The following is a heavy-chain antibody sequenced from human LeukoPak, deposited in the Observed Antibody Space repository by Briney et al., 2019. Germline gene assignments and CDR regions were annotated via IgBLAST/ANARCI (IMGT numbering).Heavy chain of an antibody. CDR1: GYTFTGYY. D-gene: IGHD3-3*01. J-gene: IGHJ4*02. V-gene: IGHV1-2*06. Sequence: GASVKVSCKASGYTFTGYYTHWVRQAPGQGLEWMGRINPNSGGTNYAQKFQGRVTMTRDTSISTAYMELSRLRSDDTAVYYCARFIRGYDFWSGYYPYFDYWGQGTLVTVSS. CDR3: ARFIRGYDFWSGYYPYFDY. CDR2: INPNSGGT.